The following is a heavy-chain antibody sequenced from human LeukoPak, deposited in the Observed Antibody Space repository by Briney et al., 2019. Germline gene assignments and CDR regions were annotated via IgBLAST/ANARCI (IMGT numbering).Heavy chain of an antibody. Sequence: ASVKVSCKASGYTFTGYYMHWVRQAPGQGLEWMGWINPNSGVTNYAQKFQGRVTMTRDTSISTAYMELSRLRSDDTAVYYCARARRVPSTSITMVRASWHYYFDYWGQGTLVTVSS. CDR1: GYTFTGYY. D-gene: IGHD3-10*01. V-gene: IGHV1-2*02. J-gene: IGHJ4*02. CDR2: INPNSGVT. CDR3: ARARRVPSTSITMVRASWHYYFDY.